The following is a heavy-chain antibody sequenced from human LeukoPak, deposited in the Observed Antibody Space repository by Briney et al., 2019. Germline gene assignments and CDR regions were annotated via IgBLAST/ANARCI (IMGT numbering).Heavy chain of an antibody. CDR2: ISGSGGST. V-gene: IGHV3-23*01. Sequence: ETLSLTCTVSGGSISSSSYYWGWIRQPPGKGLEWVSAISGSGGSTYYADSVKGRFTISRDNSKNTLYLQMNSLRAEDTAVYYCAKDRSLGGYSYDHYFDYWGQGTLVTVSS. J-gene: IGHJ4*02. D-gene: IGHD5-18*01. CDR3: AKDRSLGGYSYDHYFDY. CDR1: GGSISSSSYY.